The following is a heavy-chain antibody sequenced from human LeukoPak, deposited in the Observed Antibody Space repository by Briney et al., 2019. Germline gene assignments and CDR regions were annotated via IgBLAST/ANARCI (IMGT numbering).Heavy chain of an antibody. CDR2: ISSGSVYI. CDR3: AREGGNAEY. Sequence: GGSLRLSCAVSGFTFSTYSMNWVRQAPGKGLEWVSSISSGSVYIHYADSVKGRFTISRDNAKNSVYLQMDSLTTEDTGVYFCAREGGNAEYWGQGTLVTVSS. CDR1: GFTFSTYS. V-gene: IGHV3-21*01. J-gene: IGHJ4*02. D-gene: IGHD3-16*01.